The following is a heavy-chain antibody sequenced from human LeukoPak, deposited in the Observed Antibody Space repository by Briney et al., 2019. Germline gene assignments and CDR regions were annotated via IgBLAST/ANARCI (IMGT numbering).Heavy chain of an antibody. V-gene: IGHV3-23*01. D-gene: IGHD3-22*01. CDR3: ALTPGVAYYGSSGYYQLGFDY. CDR1: GVTFNSYA. J-gene: IGHJ4*02. Sequence: PGGSLRLSCAASGVTFNSYAMSWVRQAPGKGLGWVSGISGSGDNTYYADSVKGRFTISRDNSKNTLYLQMNSLRAEDTAIYYCALTPGVAYYGSSGYYQLGFDYWGQGTLVTVSS. CDR2: ISGSGDNT.